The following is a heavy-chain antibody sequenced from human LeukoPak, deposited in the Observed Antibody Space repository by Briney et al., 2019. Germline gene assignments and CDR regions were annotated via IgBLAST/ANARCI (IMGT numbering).Heavy chain of an antibody. V-gene: IGHV4-34*01. J-gene: IGHJ3*02. Sequence: PSETLSLTCAVYGGSFSGYYWSLIRQPPGKGLEWIGEINHSGSTNYNPSLKSRVTISVDTSKNQFSLKLSSVTAADTAVYYCAREPMIAFDIWGQGTMVTVSS. D-gene: IGHD3-22*01. CDR2: INHSGST. CDR1: GGSFSGYY. CDR3: AREPMIAFDI.